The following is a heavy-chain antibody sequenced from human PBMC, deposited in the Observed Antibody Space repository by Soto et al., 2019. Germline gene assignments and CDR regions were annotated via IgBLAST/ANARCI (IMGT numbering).Heavy chain of an antibody. J-gene: IGHJ4*02. Sequence: QVQLQESGPGLVKPSETLSLTCTVSGGSVSSGSYYWSWIRQPPGKGLEWIGYIYYTGSTNCNPSLKSRLTISVDTSENQFSLKLSSVTAADTAVYYCASTYCSSTSCYSAGADYWGQGTLVTVSS. CDR2: IYYTGST. CDR1: GGSVSSGSYY. CDR3: ASTYCSSTSCYSAGADY. V-gene: IGHV4-61*01. D-gene: IGHD2-2*01.